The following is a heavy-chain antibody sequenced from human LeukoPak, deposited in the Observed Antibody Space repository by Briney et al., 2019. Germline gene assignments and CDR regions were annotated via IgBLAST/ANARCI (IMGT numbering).Heavy chain of an antibody. CDR3: AKENSGGRYSGSYYNLFDY. CDR2: ISGSGGST. D-gene: IGHD3-10*01. Sequence: PGGSLRLSCAASGFTFSSYAMSWVRQAPGKGLEWVSAISGSGGSTYYADSVEGRFTISRDNSKNTLYLQMNSLRAEDTAVYYCAKENSGGRYSGSYYNLFDYWGQGTLVTVSS. J-gene: IGHJ4*02. CDR1: GFTFSSYA. V-gene: IGHV3-23*01.